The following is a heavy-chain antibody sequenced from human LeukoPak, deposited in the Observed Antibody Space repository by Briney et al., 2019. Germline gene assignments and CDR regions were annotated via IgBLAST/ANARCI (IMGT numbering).Heavy chain of an antibody. CDR2: IYYSGST. CDR1: GGSISSSSYY. J-gene: IGHJ5*02. V-gene: IGHV4-39*07. D-gene: IGHD5-18*01. Sequence: SETLSLTCTVSGGSISSSSYYWGWIRQPPGKGLEWIGSIYYSGSTYYNPSLKSRVTISVDTSKNQFSLKLSSVTAADTAVYYCARAIYDAWIQLWLRRESSNWFDPWGQGTLVTVSS. CDR3: ARAIYDAWIQLWLRRESSNWFDP.